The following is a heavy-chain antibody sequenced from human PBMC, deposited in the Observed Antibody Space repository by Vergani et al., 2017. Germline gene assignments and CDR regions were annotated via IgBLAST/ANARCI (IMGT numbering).Heavy chain of an antibody. V-gene: IGHV3-48*02. CDR1: GFSFSSYS. CDR3: ARDLRLHYNRFDP. J-gene: IGHJ5*02. Sequence: EVKLVESGGGFLQPGGSLRLSCAASGFSFSSYSMNWVRQAPGKGLEWVSYISRKSSTIYYADSVKDRFTISRDNSKSTMYLQMNSLRDEDTGVYYCARDLRLHYNRFDPWGQGTLVTVSS. D-gene: IGHD1-14*01. CDR2: ISRKSSTI.